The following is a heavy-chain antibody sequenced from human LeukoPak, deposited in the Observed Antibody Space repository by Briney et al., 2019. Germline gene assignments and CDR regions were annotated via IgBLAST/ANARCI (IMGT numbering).Heavy chain of an antibody. D-gene: IGHD3-3*01. CDR3: ARDPWTGPGMDV. Sequence: PGGSLRLSCAASGFTFSSYAMHWVRQAPGKGLEWVSVIYIDGSTYYADSVKGRFTISRDNSKNTLYLQMNSLRAEDTAVYYCARDPWTGPGMDVWGQGTTVTVSS. CDR1: GFTFSSYA. V-gene: IGHV3-53*01. CDR2: IYIDGST. J-gene: IGHJ6*02.